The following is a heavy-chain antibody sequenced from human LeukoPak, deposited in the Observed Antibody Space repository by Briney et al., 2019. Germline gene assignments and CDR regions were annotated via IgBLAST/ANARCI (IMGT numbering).Heavy chain of an antibody. CDR2: ISSDGSKT. Sequence: GGSLRLSCAASGFIFSNYAMHWVRQAPGKGLEWVALISSDGSKTYHADSVKGRFTISRDNSKNTLYLQMNSLRAEDTAVYYCAKDLDSSGYYYGWFDPWGQGTLVTVSS. V-gene: IGHV3-30*07. CDR3: AKDLDSSGYYYGWFDP. J-gene: IGHJ5*02. CDR1: GFIFSNYA. D-gene: IGHD3-22*01.